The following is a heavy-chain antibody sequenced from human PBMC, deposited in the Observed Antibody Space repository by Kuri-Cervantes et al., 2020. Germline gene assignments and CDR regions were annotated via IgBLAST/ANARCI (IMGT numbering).Heavy chain of an antibody. CDR2: IRYDGSNK. J-gene: IGHJ4*02. CDR1: GFTFSSYG. Sequence: GGSLRLSCAASGFTFSSYGMHWVRQAPGKGLEWVAFIRYDGSNKYYADSVKGRFTISRDNSKNTLYLQMNSLRAEDTAVYYCARGSRYSRLNYFDYWGQGTLVTVSS. D-gene: IGHD2-15*01. V-gene: IGHV3-30*02. CDR3: ARGSRYSRLNYFDY.